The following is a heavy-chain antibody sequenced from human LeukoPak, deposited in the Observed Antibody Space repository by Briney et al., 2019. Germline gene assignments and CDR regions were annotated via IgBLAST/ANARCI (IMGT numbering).Heavy chain of an antibody. CDR1: GFAFSSYA. CDR3: AKELRVVPAAPNWFDP. V-gene: IGHV3-23*01. D-gene: IGHD2-2*01. CDR2: ISGSGGST. J-gene: IGHJ5*02. Sequence: GGSLRLSCAASGFAFSSYAMSWVRQAPGKGLEWVSAISGSGGSTYYADSVKGRFTISRDNSKNTLYLQMNSLRAEDTAVYYCAKELRVVPAAPNWFDPWGQGTLVTVSS.